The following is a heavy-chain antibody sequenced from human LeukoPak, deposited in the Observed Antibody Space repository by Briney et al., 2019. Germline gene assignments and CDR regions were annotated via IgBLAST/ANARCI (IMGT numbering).Heavy chain of an antibody. V-gene: IGHV3-23*01. J-gene: IGHJ6*03. CDR1: GFTFSSYA. CDR2: ISGSGGST. D-gene: IGHD4-11*01. CDR3: ARTMTTVTTSIYYYYYMDV. Sequence: GGSLRLFCAASGFTFSSYAMSWVRQAPGKGLEWVSAISGSGGSTYYADSVKGRFTISRDNAKNSLYLQMNSLRAEDTAVYYCARTMTTVTTSIYYYYYMDVWGKGTTVTVSS.